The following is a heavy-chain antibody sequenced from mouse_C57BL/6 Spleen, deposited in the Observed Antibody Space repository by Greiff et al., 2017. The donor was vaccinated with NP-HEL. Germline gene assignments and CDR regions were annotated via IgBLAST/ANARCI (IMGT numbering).Heavy chain of an antibody. CDR2: INPSSGYT. Sequence: QVQLKQSGAELARPGASVKMSCKASGYTFTSYTMHWVKQRPGQGLEWIGYINPSSGYTKYNQKFKDKATLTADKSSSTAYMQLSSLTSEDSAVYYCARHYGSRDYFDYWGQGTTLTVSS. CDR1: GYTFTSYT. CDR3: ARHYGSRDYFDY. J-gene: IGHJ2*01. D-gene: IGHD1-1*01. V-gene: IGHV1-4*01.